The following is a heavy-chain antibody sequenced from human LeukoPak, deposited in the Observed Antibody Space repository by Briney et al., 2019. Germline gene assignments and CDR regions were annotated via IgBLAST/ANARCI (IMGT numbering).Heavy chain of an antibody. Sequence: RGESLQISCKGSGYSFTSYWIGWVRQLPGKGLEWMGIIYPGDSDTRYSPSFQGQVTISADKSISTAYLQWSSLKASDTAMYYCARQLGPRRVVVAIRGFDYWGQGTLVTVSS. J-gene: IGHJ4*02. CDR2: IYPGDSDT. V-gene: IGHV5-51*01. CDR3: ARQLGPRRVVVAIRGFDY. CDR1: GYSFTSYW. D-gene: IGHD3-22*01.